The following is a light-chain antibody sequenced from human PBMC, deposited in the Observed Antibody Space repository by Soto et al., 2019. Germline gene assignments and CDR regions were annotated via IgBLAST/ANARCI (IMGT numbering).Light chain of an antibody. Sequence: ESVLTQSPSTLSLSPGQTATLSCRASQSVRGNYLAWYQHKPGRPPRLLIYGASNTPGGIPDKFSGSGSGTDFTRTISSLETEDFAVYYCQQYGSSPYTFGQGTTLEIK. CDR1: QSVRGNY. CDR3: QQYGSSPYT. J-gene: IGKJ2*01. CDR2: GAS. V-gene: IGKV3-20*01.